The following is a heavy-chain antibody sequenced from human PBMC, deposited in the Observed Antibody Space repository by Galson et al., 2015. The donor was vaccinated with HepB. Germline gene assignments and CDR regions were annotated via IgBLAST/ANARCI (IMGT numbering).Heavy chain of an antibody. CDR1: GFTFNNYA. Sequence: SLRLSCAASGFTFNNYAMNWVRQAPGKGLEWVSAITGSGGNTYYADSVKGRFTISRDNFKNTLYLQMNSLRAEDTALYYCAPRKEGGWSPSPIDYWGQGTLVTVSS. J-gene: IGHJ4*02. V-gene: IGHV3-23*01. D-gene: IGHD1-26*01. CDR3: APRKEGGWSPSPIDY. CDR2: ITGSGGNT.